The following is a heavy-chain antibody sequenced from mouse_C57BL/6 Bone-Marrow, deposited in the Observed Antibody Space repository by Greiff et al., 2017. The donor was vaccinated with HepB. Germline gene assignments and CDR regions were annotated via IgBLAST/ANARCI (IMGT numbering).Heavy chain of an antibody. Sequence: QVQLQQPGAELVKPGASVKLSCKASGYTFTSYWMHWVKQRPGRGLEWIGMIHPNSGSTNYNEKFKSKATLTVDKSSSTAYMQLSSLTSEDSAVYYCARRGNTGYFDVWGTGTTVTVSS. D-gene: IGHD2-1*01. V-gene: IGHV1-64*01. CDR1: GYTFTSYW. J-gene: IGHJ1*03. CDR2: IHPNSGST. CDR3: ARRGNTGYFDV.